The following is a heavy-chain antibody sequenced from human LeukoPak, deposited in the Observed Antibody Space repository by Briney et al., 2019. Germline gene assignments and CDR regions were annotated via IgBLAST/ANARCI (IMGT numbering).Heavy chain of an antibody. V-gene: IGHV1-2*02. CDR2: IYRNSGRT. CDR1: GYTFTDYY. J-gene: IGHJ4*02. CDR3: ARGRSDYYLDS. D-gene: IGHD3-10*01. Sequence: ASVKLSCKASGYTFTDYYMHWVRQAPGQGLELMGWIYRNSGRTNYAQNFQGRVTMPRDTSISTAYVGLSRLRSDDAAVYFCARGRSDYYLDSWGQGTVVTVSS.